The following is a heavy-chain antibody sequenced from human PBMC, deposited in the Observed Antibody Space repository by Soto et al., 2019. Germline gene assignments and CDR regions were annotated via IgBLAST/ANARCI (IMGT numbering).Heavy chain of an antibody. CDR2: ISSSSSYI. Sequence: GGSLRLSCAASGFTFSSYSMNWVRQAPGKGLEWVSSISSSSSYIYYADSVKGRFTISRDNAKNLLYLQMNSLRAEDTAVYYCASSGYDFIAFFDYWGQGTLVTVSS. CDR3: ASSGYDFIAFFDY. D-gene: IGHD5-12*01. CDR1: GFTFSSYS. V-gene: IGHV3-21*01. J-gene: IGHJ4*02.